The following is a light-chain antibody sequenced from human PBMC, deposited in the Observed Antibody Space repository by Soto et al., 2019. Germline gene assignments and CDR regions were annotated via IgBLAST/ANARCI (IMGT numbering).Light chain of an antibody. J-gene: IGKJ1*01. Sequence: EIVLTQSPGTLSLSPGERATISCRVSQSLNSFYLAWYQQKPGQAPRLLIYGASNRATGIPDRVIGSGSGTDFTLTISRLDPEDFAVYYCQQYDISPRTFGQGTKVEVK. CDR3: QQYDISPRT. CDR2: GAS. V-gene: IGKV3-20*01. CDR1: QSLNSFY.